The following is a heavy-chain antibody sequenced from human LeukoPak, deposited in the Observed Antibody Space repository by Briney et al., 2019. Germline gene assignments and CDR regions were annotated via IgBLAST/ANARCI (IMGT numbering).Heavy chain of an antibody. CDR1: GFTFSDYY. V-gene: IGHV3-11*01. CDR3: ARAPDCSGGSCYSGSQYYGMDV. J-gene: IGHJ6*02. Sequence: GGSLRLSCAASGFTFSDYYMSWIRQAPGKGLEWVSYISSSGSTIYYADSVKGRFTISRDNAKNSLYLQMNSLRAEDTAVYYCARAPDCSGGSCYSGSQYYGMDVWGQGTTVTVSS. CDR2: ISSSGSTI. D-gene: IGHD2-15*01.